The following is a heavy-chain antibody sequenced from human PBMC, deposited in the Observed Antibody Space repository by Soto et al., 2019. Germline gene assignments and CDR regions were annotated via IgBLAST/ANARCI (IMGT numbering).Heavy chain of an antibody. Sequence: PGGSLRLSCAASGFTFSSYSMNWVRQAPGKGLEWVSSISSSSSYIYYADSVKGRFIISRDNAKNTLYLQMNSLRAEDTAVYYCTRPRYDGSGTPFDHWGQGTLVTVSS. V-gene: IGHV3-21*01. D-gene: IGHD3-22*01. CDR1: GFTFSSYS. J-gene: IGHJ4*02. CDR3: TRPRYDGSGTPFDH. CDR2: ISSSSSYI.